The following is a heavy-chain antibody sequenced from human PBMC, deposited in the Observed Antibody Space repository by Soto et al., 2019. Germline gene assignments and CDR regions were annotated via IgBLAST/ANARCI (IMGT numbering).Heavy chain of an antibody. V-gene: IGHV1-2*04. D-gene: IGHD5-12*01. CDR3: ARDHYVNGYNSRPYYYGMDV. Sequence: LGWINPNSGGTNYAQKFQGWVTMARDTSISTAYMELSRLRSDDTAVYYCARDHYVNGYNSRPYYYGMDVWGQGTTVTVSS. CDR2: INPNSGGT. J-gene: IGHJ6*02.